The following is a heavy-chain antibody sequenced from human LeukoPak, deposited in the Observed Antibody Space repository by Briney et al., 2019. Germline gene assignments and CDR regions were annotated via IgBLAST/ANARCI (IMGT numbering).Heavy chain of an antibody. CDR1: GFAFSSHY. CDR2: IKQSGSET. D-gene: IGHD6-13*01. Sequence: GGSLRLSCAASGFAFSSHYMTWVRQAPGKGLEWVATIKQSGSETYYVDSVKGRFTTSRDDAKSSLYLQMNSLGVDDTAVYYCTRGQQMVLWFDPWGQGTLVAVSS. V-gene: IGHV3-7*01. CDR3: TRGQQMVLWFDP. J-gene: IGHJ5*02.